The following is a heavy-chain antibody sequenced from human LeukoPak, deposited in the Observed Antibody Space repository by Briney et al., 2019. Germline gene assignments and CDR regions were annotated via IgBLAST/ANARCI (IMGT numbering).Heavy chain of an antibody. CDR2: IRYDGSNK. CDR3: ARGVLWFGDV. CDR1: GFIFSDFY. J-gene: IGHJ6*02. Sequence: GGSLRLSCAASGFIFSDFYMGWIRQAPGKGLEWVAFIRYDGSNKYYADSVKGRFTISRDISENTLYLQMNALRAEDTAVYYCARGVLWFGDVWGQGTTVTVSS. D-gene: IGHD3-10*01. V-gene: IGHV3-30*02.